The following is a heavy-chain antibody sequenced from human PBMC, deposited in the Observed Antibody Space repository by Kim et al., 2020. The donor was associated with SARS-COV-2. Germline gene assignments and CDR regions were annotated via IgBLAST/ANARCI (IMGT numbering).Heavy chain of an antibody. Sequence: SETLSLTCTVSGGSISNYYWSWIRQSPGKGLEWIGYVYYSGSTSYNPSLKSRVTISVDTSKNQFSLKLSSVTAADTAVYYCARENTNYYDTSGYYLYFLDYWGQGTLVTVSS. CDR3: ARENTNYYDTSGYYLYFLDY. CDR2: VYYSGST. J-gene: IGHJ4*02. V-gene: IGHV4-59*01. D-gene: IGHD3-22*01. CDR1: GGSISNYY.